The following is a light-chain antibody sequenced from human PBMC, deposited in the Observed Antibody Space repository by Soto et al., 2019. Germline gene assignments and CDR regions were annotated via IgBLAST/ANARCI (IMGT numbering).Light chain of an antibody. CDR1: QSVSSN. Sequence: IVMTQSPATLSVSPGERATLSCRASQSVSSNLAWYQQKPGQAPRLLIYGASTKATGIPARFSGSGSDTDFTLTISSLQSEDFAVYYCQQYNNWLRTFGQGTKVEIK. CDR3: QQYNNWLRT. CDR2: GAS. V-gene: IGKV3-15*01. J-gene: IGKJ1*01.